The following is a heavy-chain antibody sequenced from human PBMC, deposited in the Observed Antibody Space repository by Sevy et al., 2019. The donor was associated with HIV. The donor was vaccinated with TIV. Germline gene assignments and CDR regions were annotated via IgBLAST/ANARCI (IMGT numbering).Heavy chain of an antibody. Sequence: GGSLRLSCAASGFTFSSYSMNWVRQAPGKGLEWVSYISSSSNTIYYADSVKGRFTISRDNAKNSLYLQMNSLRDEDTAVYYCARGRVVAARGAFDYWGQGTLVTVSS. V-gene: IGHV3-48*02. CDR2: ISSSSNTI. J-gene: IGHJ4*02. D-gene: IGHD2-15*01. CDR3: ARGRVVAARGAFDY. CDR1: GFTFSSYS.